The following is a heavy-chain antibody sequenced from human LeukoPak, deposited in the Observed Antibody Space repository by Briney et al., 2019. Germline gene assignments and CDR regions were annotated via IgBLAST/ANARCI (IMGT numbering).Heavy chain of an antibody. CDR3: ARGRRGFGDCSSTSCYTRGGSRYYYGMDV. J-gene: IGHJ6*02. D-gene: IGHD2-2*02. V-gene: IGHV1-69*04. CDR1: GGTFSSYA. Sequence: GASVKVSCKASGGTFSSYAISWVRQAPGQGLEWMGRIIPILGIANYAQKFQGRVTITADKSTSTAYMELSSLRSEDTAVYYCARGRRGFGDCSSTSCYTRGGSRYYYGMDVWGQGTTVTVSS. CDR2: IIPILGIA.